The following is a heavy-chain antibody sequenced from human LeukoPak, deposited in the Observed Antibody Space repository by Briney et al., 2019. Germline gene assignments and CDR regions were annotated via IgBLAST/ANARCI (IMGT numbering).Heavy chain of an antibody. J-gene: IGHJ6*03. CDR2: MYYSGST. CDR3: ARGYCSGGSCYSYYYYNYMDV. D-gene: IGHD2-15*01. Sequence: SETLSLTCTVSGCSISSSIYYWGWIRQPPGKGLEWIGSMYYSGSTYYNPSLKSRVTISVDTSKNQFSLKLSSVTAADTAVYYCARGYCSGGSCYSYYYYNYMDVWGKGTTVTVSS. V-gene: IGHV4-39*01. CDR1: GCSISSSIYY.